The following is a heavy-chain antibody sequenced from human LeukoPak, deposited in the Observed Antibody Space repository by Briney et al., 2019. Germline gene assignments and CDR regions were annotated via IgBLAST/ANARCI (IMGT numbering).Heavy chain of an antibody. CDR1: GFTFNNYA. CDR3: VPLDLQIYGSGSHKGGKAAFDI. V-gene: IGHV3-64D*06. Sequence: GGSLRLSCSASGFTFNNYAMQWVGQAPRRGLEYVSAISINGWSTHYADSAKGRCTIARDNSKNTLYLQMTSLRAEDTAVYYCVPLDLQIYGSGSHKGGKAAFDIWGQGTMVTVSS. J-gene: IGHJ3*02. CDR2: ISINGWST. D-gene: IGHD3-10*01.